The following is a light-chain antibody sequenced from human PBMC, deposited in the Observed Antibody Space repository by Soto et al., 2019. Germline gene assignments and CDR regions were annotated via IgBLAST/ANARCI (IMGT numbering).Light chain of an antibody. CDR3: QQRSNWPLP. CDR1: QSVSSY. CDR2: DAS. J-gene: IGKJ4*01. V-gene: IGKV3-11*01. Sequence: EIVLTQSPATLSLSPGERATLSCRASQSVSSYLAGYQQKRGQAPRLLIYDASNRATGIPARFSGSGPGTYYTLTISSLEPEDFAVYYCQQRSNWPLPFGGGTKVEIK.